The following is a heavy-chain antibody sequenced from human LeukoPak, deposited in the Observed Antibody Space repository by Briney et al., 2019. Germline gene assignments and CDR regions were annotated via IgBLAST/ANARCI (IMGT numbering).Heavy chain of an antibody. CDR1: GYTFTGYY. CDR2: ISPNSGDT. Sequence: ASVKVSCKASGYTFTGYYIHWVRQAPGQGLEWMGWISPNSGDTNYAQKFQGRVTMTRDTSINTAYMDLSGLISDDTAFYYCARARGPTSGYDYNWFDPWGQGTLVTVSS. CDR3: ARARGPTSGYDYNWFDP. D-gene: IGHD5-12*01. J-gene: IGHJ5*02. V-gene: IGHV1-2*02.